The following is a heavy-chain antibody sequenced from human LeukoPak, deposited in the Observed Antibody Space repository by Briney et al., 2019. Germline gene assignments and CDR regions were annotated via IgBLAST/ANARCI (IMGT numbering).Heavy chain of an antibody. D-gene: IGHD4-17*01. V-gene: IGHV3-33*01. CDR2: IWYDGSNK. J-gene: IGHJ4*02. Sequence: GGSLRLSCAASGFTFSSYGMHWVRQAPGKGLEWVAVIWYDGSNKYYADSVKGRLTISRDNSKNTLYLQMNSLRAEDTAVYYCARDNDDYGDYDFDYWGQGTLVTVSS. CDR3: ARDNDDYGDYDFDY. CDR1: GFTFSSYG.